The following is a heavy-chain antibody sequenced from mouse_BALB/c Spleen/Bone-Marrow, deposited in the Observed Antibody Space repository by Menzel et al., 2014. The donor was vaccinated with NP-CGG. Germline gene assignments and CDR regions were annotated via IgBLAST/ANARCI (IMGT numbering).Heavy chain of an antibody. V-gene: IGHV1-5*01. Sequence: EVQLQESGTVPARPGAAVKMSCKASGYTFSNYWMHWVKQRPGQGLEWIGTIYPGNSDTTYNQKFKGKAKLTAVTSTSTAYMDLSSLTNEDSAVYYCTTLARTNFDYWGQGTTLAVSS. J-gene: IGHJ2*01. CDR3: TTLARTNFDY. D-gene: IGHD3-1*01. CDR1: GYTFSNYW. CDR2: IYPGNSDT.